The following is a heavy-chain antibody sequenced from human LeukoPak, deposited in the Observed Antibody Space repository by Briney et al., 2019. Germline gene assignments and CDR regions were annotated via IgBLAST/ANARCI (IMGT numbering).Heavy chain of an antibody. D-gene: IGHD1-26*01. CDR1: GGPITSHY. CDR3: ARSRVSGSYLDYHSGMDV. CDR2: VSFSGTT. J-gene: IGHJ6*02. V-gene: IGHV4-59*11. Sequence: SETLSLTCTVSGGPITSHYWSWIRQPPGKELEWIGYVSFSGTTKYSPSLNNRVTISRDTSQNQFFLRLNSVTAADTAVYFCARSRVSGSYLDYHSGMDVWGQGTTVIVSS.